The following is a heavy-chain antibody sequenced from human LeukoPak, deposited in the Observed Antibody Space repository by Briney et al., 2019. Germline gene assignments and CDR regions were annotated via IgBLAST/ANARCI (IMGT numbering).Heavy chain of an antibody. J-gene: IGHJ4*02. CDR1: GFTFSSNG. Sequence: GGSLRLSCVASGFTFSSNGMHWVRQAPGKGLEWVAFIRNDGSNKYYVDSVKGRFTIYRDNSKNTLYLQMNSLRAEDTAVYYCAKSGLNRFDYWGQGTLVTVSS. CDR2: IRNDGSNK. D-gene: IGHD2-15*01. CDR3: AKSGLNRFDY. V-gene: IGHV3-30*02.